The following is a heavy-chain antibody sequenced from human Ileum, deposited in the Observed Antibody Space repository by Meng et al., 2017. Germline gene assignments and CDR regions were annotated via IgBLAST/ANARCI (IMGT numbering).Heavy chain of an antibody. J-gene: IGHJ5*02. CDR1: GGSVTSSSYD. D-gene: IGHD2-2*01. Sequence: QLQLQESGPGLVKPTEALSLTFIVSGGSVTSSSYDWGWIRQPPGKGLEWIGGITCTGNSYTTPSLKTRLTTSLDTSKNQFSLRLNSLTAADTAVYYCAGQPTSSGAGYSWFDPWGQGILVTVSS. V-gene: IGHV4-39*01. CDR2: ITCTGNS. CDR3: AGQPTSSGAGYSWFDP.